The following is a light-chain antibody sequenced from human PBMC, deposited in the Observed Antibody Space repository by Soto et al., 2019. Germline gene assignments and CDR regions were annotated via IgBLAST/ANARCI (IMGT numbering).Light chain of an antibody. CDR1: QSISSW. V-gene: IGKV1-5*03. CDR3: QQYNSYPWT. J-gene: IGKJ1*01. CDR2: KAS. Sequence: DIQMTQSPSTLSASVGDRVTITCRASQSISSWLAWYPQKPGKAPKLLIYKASSLESGVPSRFSGSGAGTEFTLTSSSLQPDDFATYYCQQYNSYPWTFGQGTKVEIK.